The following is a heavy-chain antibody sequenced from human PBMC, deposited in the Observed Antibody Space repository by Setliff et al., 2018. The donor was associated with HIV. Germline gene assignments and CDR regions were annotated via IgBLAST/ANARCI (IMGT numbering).Heavy chain of an antibody. J-gene: IGHJ4*02. CDR3: HSGYDTEEQSYFDY. Sequence: GGSLRLSCAASGFTFSTSWMHWVRQVPGEGVMWVSRINGDGSTTTYADSVRGRFTISRDNAKGTLDLQMNSLTAADTAVYYCHSGYDTEEQSYFDYWGQGTLVTVSS. CDR1: GFTFSTSW. D-gene: IGHD5-12*01. V-gene: IGHV3-74*01. CDR2: INGDGSTT.